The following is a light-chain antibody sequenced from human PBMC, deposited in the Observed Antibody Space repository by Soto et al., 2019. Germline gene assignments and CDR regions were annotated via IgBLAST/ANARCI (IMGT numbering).Light chain of an antibody. CDR1: SSDVGGYNY. J-gene: IGLJ1*01. CDR2: EVS. Sequence: QSALTQPPSASGSPGQSVTISCTGTSSDVGGYNYVSWYQQHPGKAPKFMIYEVSKRPSGVPDRFSGSKSGNTASLTVSGLQAEDEADYYCSSYAGSNIHYVFGTGTKLTV. CDR3: SSYAGSNIHYV. V-gene: IGLV2-8*01.